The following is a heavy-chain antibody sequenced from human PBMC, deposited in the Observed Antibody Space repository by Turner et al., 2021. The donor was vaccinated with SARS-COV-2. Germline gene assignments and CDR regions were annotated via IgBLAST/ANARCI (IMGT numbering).Heavy chain of an antibody. D-gene: IGHD5-18*01. Sequence: QLQLQESGPGLVKPSETLSLTCTVSGGSISRSTYYWGWIRQPPGKGREWSGSIYYSASTYYIPSLKIRVNIYVDTSQNQFSLKLIAVTAADTAVYICARLMDTAMNYYGMDVWGQGTTVTVSS. CDR1: GGSISRSTYY. CDR2: IYYSAST. V-gene: IGHV4-39*01. CDR3: ARLMDTAMNYYGMDV. J-gene: IGHJ6*02.